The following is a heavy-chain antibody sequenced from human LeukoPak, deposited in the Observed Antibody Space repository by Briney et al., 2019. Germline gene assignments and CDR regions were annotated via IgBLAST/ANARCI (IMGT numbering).Heavy chain of an antibody. CDR2: MNPNSGNT. J-gene: IGHJ3*02. Sequence: ASVKISCKASGYTFTSYDINWVRQATGQGLEWTGSMNPNSGNTGSAQKFQGSVTMTRNTSTATAYMELSSLKSEDTAVYYCARVNTYYYGSGVSRAFHMWGQGTMVTVSS. CDR1: GYTFTSYD. V-gene: IGHV1-8*01. D-gene: IGHD3-10*01. CDR3: ARVNTYYYGSGVSRAFHM.